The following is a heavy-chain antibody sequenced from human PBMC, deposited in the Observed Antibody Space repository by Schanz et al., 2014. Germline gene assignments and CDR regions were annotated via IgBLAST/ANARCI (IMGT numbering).Heavy chain of an antibody. J-gene: IGHJ6*02. CDR2: ITAYNGDT. Sequence: QVQLVQSGDEVKKPGASVKVSCKASGYTFTSHGISWVRQAPGQGLEWMGWITAYNGDTNYALKLQGRVTMTTDTSTGTVYMELRSLRSDDTAVYYCARVQDDILTGSEYYYGMDVWGQGTTVTVSS. D-gene: IGHD3-9*01. CDR3: ARVQDDILTGSEYYYGMDV. CDR1: GYTFTSHG. V-gene: IGHV1-18*01.